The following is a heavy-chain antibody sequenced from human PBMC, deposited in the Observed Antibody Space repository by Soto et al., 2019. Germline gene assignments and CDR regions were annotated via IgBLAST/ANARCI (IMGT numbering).Heavy chain of an antibody. CDR2: ISAYNGNT. Sequence: ASVKVSCKASGYTFTSYGISWVRQAPGQVLEWMGWISAYNGNTNYAQKLQGRVTMTTDTSTSTAYMELRSLRSDDTAVYYYARDQAIVVVPAAHPYYYYYGMDVWGQGTTVTVSS. V-gene: IGHV1-18*04. J-gene: IGHJ6*02. CDR1: GYTFTSYG. CDR3: ARDQAIVVVPAAHPYYYYYGMDV. D-gene: IGHD2-2*01.